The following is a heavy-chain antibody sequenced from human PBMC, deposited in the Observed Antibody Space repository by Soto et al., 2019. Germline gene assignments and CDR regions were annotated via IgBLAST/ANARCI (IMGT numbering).Heavy chain of an antibody. Sequence: ASVKVSCKASGYTFTSYDINWVRQATGQGLEWMGWMNPNSGNTGYAQKFQGRVTMTRNTSISTAYMELSSLRSEDTAVYYCAIFGYPVVNWFDPWGKGTLATVP. CDR1: GYTFTSYD. D-gene: IGHD3-16*01. CDR3: AIFGYPVVNWFDP. CDR2: MNPNSGNT. J-gene: IGHJ5*02. V-gene: IGHV1-8*01.